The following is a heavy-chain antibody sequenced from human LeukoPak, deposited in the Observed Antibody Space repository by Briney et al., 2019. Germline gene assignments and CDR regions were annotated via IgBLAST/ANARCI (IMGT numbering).Heavy chain of an antibody. V-gene: IGHV3-33*01. Sequence: GRSLRLSCAASGFIFSNYGMVWVRQAPGKGLEWVALIWYDGSKTSYADHVKGRFTISRDISKSTLYLQMNSLRAEDTAFYYCARGDGYIPSDYWGQGALVTVSS. D-gene: IGHD5-24*01. CDR2: IWYDGSKT. CDR3: ARGDGYIPSDY. J-gene: IGHJ4*02. CDR1: GFIFSNYG.